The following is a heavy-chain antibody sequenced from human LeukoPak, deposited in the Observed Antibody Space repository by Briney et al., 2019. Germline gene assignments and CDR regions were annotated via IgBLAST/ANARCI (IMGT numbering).Heavy chain of an antibody. CDR3: ARESGSVTSEVDFDY. CDR1: GFTFDDYG. D-gene: IGHD4-17*01. Sequence: GGSLRLSCAASGFTFDDYGMSWVRQAPGKGLEWVSGITWNGGSTGYVDSVKGRFTISRDNAKNSLYLQMNSLRAEDTAVYYCARESGSVTSEVDFDYWGQGTLVTVSS. V-gene: IGHV3-20*04. CDR2: ITWNGGST. J-gene: IGHJ4*02.